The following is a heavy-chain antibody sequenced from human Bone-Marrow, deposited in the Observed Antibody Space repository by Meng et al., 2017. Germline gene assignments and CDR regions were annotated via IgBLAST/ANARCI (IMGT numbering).Heavy chain of an antibody. D-gene: IGHD6-13*01. CDR1: NFNFKTFP. Sequence: ESLKISCVGSNFNFKTFPMIWVRLAPGKGLEWVSSITAGGENTYYGDSVQGHFTVSRDNSENTVYLQMNSLRAEDTAVYYCATLGGLSSSWYIDYWGQGTLVTVSS. J-gene: IGHJ4*02. CDR3: ATLGGLSSSWYIDY. V-gene: IGHV3-23*02. CDR2: ITAGGENT.